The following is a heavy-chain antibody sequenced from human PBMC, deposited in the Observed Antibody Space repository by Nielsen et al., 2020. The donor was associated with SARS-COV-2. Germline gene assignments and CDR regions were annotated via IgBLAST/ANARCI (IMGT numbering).Heavy chain of an antibody. CDR2: ISSSSTYV. CDR3: ARIGAWTGEQDY. D-gene: IGHD3/OR15-3a*01. CDR1: GITFGSYA. Sequence: GESLKISCAASGITFGSYAMNWVRQAPGKGLEWVSSISSSSTYVYYADSVKGRFTVSRDNAKNSLYLQMNSLRAEDTAVYYCARIGAWTGEQDYWGQGTLVTVSS. J-gene: IGHJ4*02. V-gene: IGHV3-21*01.